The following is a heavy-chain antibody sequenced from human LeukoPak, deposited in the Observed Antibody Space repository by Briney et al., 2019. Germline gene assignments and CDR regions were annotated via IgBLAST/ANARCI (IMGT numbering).Heavy chain of an antibody. J-gene: IGHJ4*02. Sequence: PGGSLRLSCAASGFTFSSYSMNWVRQAPGKGLEWVSSISSSSSYIYYADSVKGRFTISRDNAKNSLYLQMNSLRAEDTAVYYCAREPTRPGIAAGWGQGTLVTVSS. CDR3: AREPTRPGIAAG. D-gene: IGHD6-13*01. CDR1: GFTFSSYS. V-gene: IGHV3-21*01. CDR2: ISSSSSYI.